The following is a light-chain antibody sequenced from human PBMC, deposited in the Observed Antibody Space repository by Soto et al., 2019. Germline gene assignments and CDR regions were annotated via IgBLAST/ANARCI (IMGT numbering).Light chain of an antibody. CDR3: QQYYSYPLT. Sequence: AIRVTQSPSSFSASTGDRVTITCRASQGISSYLAWYQQKPGKAPKLLIYAASTLQSGVPSRFSGSGPGTDFTLTISCLQSEDFATYYCQQYYSYPLTFGQGTRLAIK. CDR2: AAS. V-gene: IGKV1-8*01. CDR1: QGISSY. J-gene: IGKJ5*01.